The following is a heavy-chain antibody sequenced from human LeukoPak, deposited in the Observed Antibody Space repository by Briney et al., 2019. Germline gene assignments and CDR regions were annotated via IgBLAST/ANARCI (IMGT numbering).Heavy chain of an antibody. V-gene: IGHV3-74*01. CDR2: INSDGSST. CDR3: ARGWIQLWDYFDY. Sequence: TGGSLRLSCAASGFTFSSYWMHCVRQAPGKGLVWVSRINSDGSSTSYADPVKGRFTISRDNAKNTLYLQMNSLRADDTAVYYCARGWIQLWDYFDYWGQGTLVTVSS. CDR1: GFTFSSYW. J-gene: IGHJ4*02. D-gene: IGHD5-18*01.